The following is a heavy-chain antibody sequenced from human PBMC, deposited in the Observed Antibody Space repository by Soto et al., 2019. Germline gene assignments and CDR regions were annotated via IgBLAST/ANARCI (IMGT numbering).Heavy chain of an antibody. D-gene: IGHD3-16*01. Sequence: GGSLRLSCTASGFTVSSNYMSWVRQAPGKGLEWVSVIYSGGTTYYVDSVKGRFTISRDNSKNTLYLQMNSLRAEDTAVYYCARGGSASGGYYYYVMDVWGQGTTVTVSS. V-gene: IGHV3-66*01. CDR3: ARGGSASGGYYYYVMDV. CDR2: IYSGGTT. CDR1: GFTVSSNY. J-gene: IGHJ6*02.